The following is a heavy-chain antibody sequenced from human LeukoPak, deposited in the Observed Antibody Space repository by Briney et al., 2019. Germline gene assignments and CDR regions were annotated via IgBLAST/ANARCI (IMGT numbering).Heavy chain of an antibody. CDR1: GFTLRDDA. CDR2: ICSDGRA. D-gene: IGHD2-21*01. J-gene: IGHJ4*02. CDR3: AKEAAVIAIPYFDY. V-gene: IGHV3-23*01. Sequence: GASLRLSCAASGFTLRDDATSAGCEGPGEGVERGSGICSDGRAFYADSVKGRVTISRDNCKNTLYPQMNSLRAGDTAVYYCAKEAAVIAIPYFDYWGQGTLVTVSS.